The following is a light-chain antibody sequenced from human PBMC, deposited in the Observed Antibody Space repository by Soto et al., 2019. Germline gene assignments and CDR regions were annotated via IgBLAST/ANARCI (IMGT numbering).Light chain of an antibody. J-gene: IGKJ1*01. CDR3: RQYNSYSWT. Sequence: IQVPQSPSTLSASVGDRVTITCRASQNINIWLAWYQQKPGKAPKLLIFDASSLESGVPSRFSGSGSGTEFTLTISSLQPDDFATYYCRQYNSYSWTFGQGTKVDIK. V-gene: IGKV1-5*01. CDR1: QNINIW. CDR2: DAS.